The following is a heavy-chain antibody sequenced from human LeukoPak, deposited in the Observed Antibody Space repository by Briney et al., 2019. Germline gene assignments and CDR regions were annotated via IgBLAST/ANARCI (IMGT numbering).Heavy chain of an antibody. CDR2: IIPIFGTA. V-gene: IGHV1-69*05. CDR3: ARDRSIGLAFDI. D-gene: IGHD3-3*02. J-gene: IGHJ3*02. Sequence: ASVKVSCKASGGTFTSYAISWVRQAPGQGLEWMGRIIPIFGTANYAQKFQGRVTITTDESTSTAYMELSSLTSEDTAVYYCARDRSIGLAFDIWGQGTMVTVSS. CDR1: GGTFTSYA.